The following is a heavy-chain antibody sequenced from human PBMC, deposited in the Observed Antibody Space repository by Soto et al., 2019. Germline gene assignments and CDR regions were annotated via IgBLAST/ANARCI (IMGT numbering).Heavy chain of an antibody. V-gene: IGHV2-5*01. CDR3: AHRFMVRGVLN. CDR2: IYMNDVK. CDR1: GLSLSTSGVV. J-gene: IGHJ4*02. D-gene: IGHD3-10*01. Sequence: QITLKESGPTLVKPTQTLTLTCTFSGLSLSTSGVVVGWIRQPPGKALEWLALIYMNDVKRYSPSLNSRLTLAKDTTKNQVVLTMSNMDPVDTATDYRAHRFMVRGVLNWGQGTLVTVSS.